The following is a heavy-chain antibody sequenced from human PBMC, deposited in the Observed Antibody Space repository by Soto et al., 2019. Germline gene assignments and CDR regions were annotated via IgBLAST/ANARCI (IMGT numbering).Heavy chain of an antibody. Sequence: GESLKISCKASGYTFTSYWIGWVRQMPGQGLEWMGFIYPGDSDTRYSPSFQGQVTISADKSIGTAYLQWGSLKASDTAIYYCVRLSGCSNGVCYRFDYWGQGFLVTVSS. D-gene: IGHD2-8*01. CDR1: GYTFTSYW. CDR3: VRLSGCSNGVCYRFDY. CDR2: IYPGDSDT. J-gene: IGHJ4*02. V-gene: IGHV5-51*01.